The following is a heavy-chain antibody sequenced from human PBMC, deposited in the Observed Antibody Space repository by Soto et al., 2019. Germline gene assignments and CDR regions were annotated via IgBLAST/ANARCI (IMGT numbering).Heavy chain of an antibody. J-gene: IGHJ4*02. Sequence: QVQLVESGGGVVQPGRSLRLSCAASGFTFSSYAMHWVRQAPGKGLEWVAVISYDGSNKYYADSVKGRFTISRDNSKNTLYLQMNILRAEDTAVYYCARARPLLGISDYWGQGTLVTVSS. CDR1: GFTFSSYA. CDR3: ARARPLLGISDY. CDR2: ISYDGSNK. D-gene: IGHD6-6*01. V-gene: IGHV3-30-3*01.